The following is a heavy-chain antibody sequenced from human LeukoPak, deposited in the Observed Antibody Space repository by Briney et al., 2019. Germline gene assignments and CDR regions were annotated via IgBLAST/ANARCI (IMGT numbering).Heavy chain of an antibody. V-gene: IGHV4-59*12. CDR3: ARDGSYYLPDY. D-gene: IGHD1-26*01. J-gene: IGHJ4*02. CDR1: GGSISSYY. Sequence: ASETLSLTCTVSGGSISSYYWSWIRQPPGKGLEWIGYIYYSGSTNYNPSLKSRITISVDTSKNQFSLKLSSVTAADTAVYYCARDGSYYLPDYWGQGTLVTVSS. CDR2: IYYSGST.